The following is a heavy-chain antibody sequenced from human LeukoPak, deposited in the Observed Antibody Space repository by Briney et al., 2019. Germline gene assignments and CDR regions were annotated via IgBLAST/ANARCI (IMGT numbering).Heavy chain of an antibody. CDR3: ARTPPNCSGANCYSGVTFDS. Sequence: PSETLSLTCTVSGGSISSYYWSWIRQPPGKGLEWIGYISYSGSTNYNPSLKSRLTISVDTSKNQFSLKLSSVTAADTAVYYCARTPPNCSGANCYSGVTFDSWGQGTLVTVSS. V-gene: IGHV4-59*01. CDR2: ISYSGST. J-gene: IGHJ4*02. CDR1: GGSISSYY. D-gene: IGHD2-15*01.